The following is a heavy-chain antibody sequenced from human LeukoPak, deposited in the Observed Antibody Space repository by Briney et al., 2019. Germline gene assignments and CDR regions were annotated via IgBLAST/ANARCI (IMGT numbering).Heavy chain of an antibody. CDR2: INHSGST. J-gene: IGHJ4*02. CDR3: AREGRGSWDYFDY. CDR1: GGSLSGYY. V-gene: IGHV4-34*01. D-gene: IGHD1-26*01. Sequence: PSETLSLTCAVYGGSLSGYYWSWIRQPPGKGLEWIGEINHSGSTNYNPSLKSRVTISVDTSKNQFSLKLSSVTAADTAVYYCAREGRGSWDYFDYWGQGTLVTVSS.